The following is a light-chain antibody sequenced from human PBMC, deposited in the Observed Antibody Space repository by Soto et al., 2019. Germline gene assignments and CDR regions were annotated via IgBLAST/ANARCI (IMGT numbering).Light chain of an antibody. J-gene: IGKJ1*01. CDR2: KAS. CDR1: QSISSR. Sequence: DIQMTQSPSTLSASVGDRVTITCRASQSISSRLAWYQQKPGKVPKLLIYKASSLESGVPSRFSGSGSGTEFTLTISSLQPDDFATYYFQHYDSYSWTFGQGTKVEI. CDR3: QHYDSYSWT. V-gene: IGKV1-5*03.